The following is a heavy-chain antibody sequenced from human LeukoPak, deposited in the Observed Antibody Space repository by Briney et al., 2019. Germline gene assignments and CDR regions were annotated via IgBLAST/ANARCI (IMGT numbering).Heavy chain of an antibody. CDR1: GFTFSSYG. V-gene: IGHV3-33*01. D-gene: IGHD3-3*01. CDR2: IWYDGSNK. J-gene: IGHJ6*02. Sequence: PGGSLRLSCAASGFTFSSYGMHWVRQAPGKGLEWVAVIWYDGSNKYYADSVKGRFTISRDNSKNTLYLQMNSLRAEDTAVYYSARDYFWSGYYTSYYYYGMDVWGQGTTVTVSS. CDR3: ARDYFWSGYYTSYYYYGMDV.